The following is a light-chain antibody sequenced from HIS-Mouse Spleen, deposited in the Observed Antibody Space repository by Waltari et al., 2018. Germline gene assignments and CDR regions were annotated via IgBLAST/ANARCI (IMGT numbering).Light chain of an antibody. V-gene: IGLV3-10*01. CDR2: EDS. Sequence: SYELTQPPSVSVSPGQTARITCSGDALPKKYAYWYQQKSDQAPVLVIYEDSKRPSGIPGRFSGSSSGTMATVTISGAQVEDEADYYCYSTDSSGNHRVFGGGTKLTVL. J-gene: IGLJ2*01. CDR3: YSTDSSGNHRV. CDR1: ALPKKY.